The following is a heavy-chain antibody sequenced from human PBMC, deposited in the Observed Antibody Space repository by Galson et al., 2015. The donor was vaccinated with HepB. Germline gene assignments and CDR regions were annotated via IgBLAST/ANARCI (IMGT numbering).Heavy chain of an antibody. CDR3: AREGLTAMTLFDY. CDR2: IWHDGSNK. Sequence: SLRLSCAASGFTFSSHGMRWVRQAPGRGLEWVAVIWHDGSNKYYADSMKGRFTISRDNSKNTLYLQMSSLRAEDTAVYYCAREGLTAMTLFDYWGQGTLVTVSS. CDR1: GFTFSSHG. V-gene: IGHV3-33*01. D-gene: IGHD4-17*01. J-gene: IGHJ4*02.